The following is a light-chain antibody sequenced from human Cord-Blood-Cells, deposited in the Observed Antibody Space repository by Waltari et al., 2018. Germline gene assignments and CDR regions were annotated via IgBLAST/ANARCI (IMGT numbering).Light chain of an antibody. CDR1: QSISSY. CDR3: QQSYSTPWT. J-gene: IGKJ1*01. V-gene: IGKV1-39*01. CDR2: AAS. Sequence: DIQMTQSPSSLSASVGDRVTITCRASQSISSYLNWYQQKPGKDPKLLLYAASSLQSGVPSSFSGRGSGTDFTLTISSLQPENFATYYCQQSYSTPWTFGQGTKVEIK.